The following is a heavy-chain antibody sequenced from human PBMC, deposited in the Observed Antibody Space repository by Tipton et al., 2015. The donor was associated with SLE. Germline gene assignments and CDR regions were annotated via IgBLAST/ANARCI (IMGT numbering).Heavy chain of an antibody. CDR1: GGTFSSYA. CDR3: ARDSSGWEGYYYGMDV. D-gene: IGHD6-19*01. Sequence: QSGPEVKKPGSSVKVSCKASGGTFSSYAISWVRQAPGQGLEWMGGFIPIFGTANYAPKFQGRVTITADESTSTAYMELSSLRSEDTAVYYCARDSSGWEGYYYGMDVWGQGTTVTVSS. V-gene: IGHV1-69*01. CDR2: FIPIFGTA. J-gene: IGHJ6*02.